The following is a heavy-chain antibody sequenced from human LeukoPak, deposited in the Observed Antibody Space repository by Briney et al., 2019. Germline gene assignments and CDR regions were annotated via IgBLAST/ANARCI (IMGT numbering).Heavy chain of an antibody. CDR1: GFNFDTYG. CDR3: ARDGNRDGDMDV. J-gene: IGHJ6*03. V-gene: IGHV3-33*08. Sequence: GRSLRLSCEVSGFNFDTYGMHWVRQAPGKGLEWVALISYNGDKKYYVESVKGRFTVSRDSAKRSLYLQMNSLRAEDTAVYYCARDGNRDGDMDVWGKGTTVTVSS. D-gene: IGHD1-1*01. CDR2: ISYNGDKK.